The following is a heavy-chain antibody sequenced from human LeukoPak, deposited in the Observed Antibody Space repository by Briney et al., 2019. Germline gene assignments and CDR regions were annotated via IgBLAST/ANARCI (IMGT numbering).Heavy chain of an antibody. D-gene: IGHD4-17*01. CDR1: GGSISNHY. V-gene: IGHV4-59*11. CDR3: ARDPTTVTKGFDI. CDR2: ISYSEST. J-gene: IGHJ3*02. Sequence: SETLSLTCTVSGGSISNHYWTWIRQPPGKGLEWIGYISYSESTNYNPSLRSRVTISIDTSNNQISLRLSPVTAVDTAVYYCARDPTTVTKGFDIWGLGTMVTVSP.